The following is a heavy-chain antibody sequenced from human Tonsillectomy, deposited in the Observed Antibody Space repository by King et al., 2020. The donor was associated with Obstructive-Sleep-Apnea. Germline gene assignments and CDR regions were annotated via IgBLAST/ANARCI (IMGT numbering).Heavy chain of an antibody. J-gene: IGHJ5*02. D-gene: IGHD1-1*01. CDR3: AREPRIWNRGTLYNWFDP. CDR2: ISYSGRT. V-gene: IGHV4-39*07. Sequence: QLQESGPGLVKPSETLSLRCTVSGGSINSNNYYWGWIRQPPGKGLEWIGSISYSGRTYDNPSLKSRVTISIDTSKNQLSLKLSSVTAADTAVYYWAREPRIWNRGTLYNWFDPWGQGTLVTVSS. CDR1: GGSINSNNYY.